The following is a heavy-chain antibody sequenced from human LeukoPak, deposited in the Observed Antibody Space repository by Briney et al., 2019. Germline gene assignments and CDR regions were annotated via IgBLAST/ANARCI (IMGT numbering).Heavy chain of an antibody. D-gene: IGHD3-3*01. CDR3: ARVISSYYDFWSGYYRPHYFDY. CDR2: ISAYNGNT. J-gene: IGHJ4*02. Sequence: ASVKVSCKASGYTFTSYGISWVRQAPGQGLEWMGWISAYNGNTNYAQKLQGRVTMTTDTSTSTAYMELRSLRSDDTAVCYCARVISSYYDFWSGYYRPHYFDYWGQGTPVTVSS. CDR1: GYTFTSYG. V-gene: IGHV1-18*01.